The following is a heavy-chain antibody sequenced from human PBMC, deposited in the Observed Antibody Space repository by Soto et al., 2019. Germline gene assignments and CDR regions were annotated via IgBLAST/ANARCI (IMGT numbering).Heavy chain of an antibody. J-gene: IGHJ5*02. CDR1: GGSISSGGYY. D-gene: IGHD2-2*01. Sequence: PSETLSLTCTVSGGSISSGGYYWSWIRQHPGKGLEWIGYIYYSGSTYYNPSLKSRVTISVDTSKNQFSLKLSSVTAADTAVYYCARGRGQLLVPNWFDPWGQGTLVTVSS. CDR2: IYYSGST. CDR3: ARGRGQLLVPNWFDP. V-gene: IGHV4-31*03.